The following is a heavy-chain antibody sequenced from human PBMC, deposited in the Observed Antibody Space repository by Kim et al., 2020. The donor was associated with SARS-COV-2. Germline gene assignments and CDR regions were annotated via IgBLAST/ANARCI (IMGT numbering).Heavy chain of an antibody. D-gene: IGHD3-10*01. J-gene: IGHJ4*02. V-gene: IGHV4-59*08. CDR1: GGSISNYY. Sequence: SETLSLTCTVSGGSISNYYWSWIRQPPGKGLEWIGYIYYSGSTNYNPSLKSRVTISVDTSKNQFSLKLSSVTAADRAVYYCARHSLSLSPFDYWGQGTLV. CDR2: IYYSGST. CDR3: ARHSLSLSPFDY.